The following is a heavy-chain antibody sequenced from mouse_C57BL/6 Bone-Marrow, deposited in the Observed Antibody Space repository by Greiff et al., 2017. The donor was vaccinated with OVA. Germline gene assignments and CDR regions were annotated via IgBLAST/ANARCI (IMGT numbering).Heavy chain of an antibody. Sequence: EVKLVESGPGLVKPSPTVFLTCTVTGISITTGNYRWSWIRPFPGNKLEWIGYISYSGTITYNPSLTSRTTITRDTPKNQFFLEMNSLTAEDTATYCSARTDYYGSSYVQYCDVWGTGTTVTVSS. CDR1: GISITTGNYR. CDR3: ARTDYYGSSYVQYCDV. V-gene: IGHV3-5*01. D-gene: IGHD1-1*01. J-gene: IGHJ1*03. CDR2: ISYSGTI.